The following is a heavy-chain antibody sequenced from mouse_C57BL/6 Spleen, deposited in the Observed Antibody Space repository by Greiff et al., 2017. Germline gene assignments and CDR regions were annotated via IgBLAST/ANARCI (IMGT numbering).Heavy chain of an antibody. V-gene: IGHV1-64*01. CDR2: IHPNSGST. CDR1: GYTFTSYW. CDR3: ARERDGYYGYFDV. J-gene: IGHJ1*03. Sequence: VQLQQSGAELVKPGASVKLSCKASGYTFTSYWMHWVKQRPGQGLEWIGMIHPNSGSTNYNAKFKSKATLTVDKSSSTAYMQLSSLTSEDSAVYYCARERDGYYGYFDVWGTGTTVTVSS. D-gene: IGHD2-3*01.